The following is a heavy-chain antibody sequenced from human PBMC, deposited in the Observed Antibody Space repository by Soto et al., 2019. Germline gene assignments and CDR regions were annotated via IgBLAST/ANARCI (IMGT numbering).Heavy chain of an antibody. CDR2: ISGSGGST. V-gene: IGHV3-23*01. Sequence: EVQLLQSGGGLVQPGGSLRLSCTASGFTFSSYGMSWVRQAPGKGLEWVSGISGSGGSTYYADSVKGRFTISRDNPENTLYLQMDSLRAEDTVVYYCAKSRGYSYAAIFDCWGQGTLVTVSS. D-gene: IGHD5-18*01. J-gene: IGHJ4*02. CDR3: AKSRGYSYAAIFDC. CDR1: GFTFSSYG.